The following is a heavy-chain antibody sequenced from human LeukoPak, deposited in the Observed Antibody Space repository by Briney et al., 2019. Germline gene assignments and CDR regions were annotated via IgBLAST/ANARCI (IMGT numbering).Heavy chain of an antibody. V-gene: IGHV1-2*02. J-gene: IGHJ3*02. CDR2: INPNSGGT. CDR3: ARAPYYYDNTGYYAFDI. D-gene: IGHD3-22*01. Sequence: ASVKVSCKASGYTFTGYYMHWVRQAPGQGLEWMGWINPNSGGTNYAQKLQGRVTMTTDTSTSTAYMELRSLRSDDTAVYYCARAPYYYDNTGYYAFDIWGQGTMVTVSS. CDR1: GYTFTGYY.